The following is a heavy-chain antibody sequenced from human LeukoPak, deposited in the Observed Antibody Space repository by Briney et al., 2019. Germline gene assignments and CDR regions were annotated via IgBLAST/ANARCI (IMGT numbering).Heavy chain of an antibody. CDR2: IIPIFGTA. CDR1: GGTFSSYA. J-gene: IGHJ4*02. V-gene: IGHV1-69*05. CDR3: AREGIAVAAPGAY. D-gene: IGHD6-19*01. Sequence: SVKVSCKASGGTFSSYAISWVRQAPGQGLEWMGRIIPIFGTANYAQKFQGRVTITTDESTSTAYMELSSLRSEDTAVYYCAREGIAVAAPGAYWGQGTLVTVSS.